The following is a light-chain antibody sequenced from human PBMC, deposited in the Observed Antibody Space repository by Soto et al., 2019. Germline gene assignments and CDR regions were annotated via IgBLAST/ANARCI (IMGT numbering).Light chain of an antibody. CDR3: QQYRSWPRT. Sequence: EIVLTQSPAALSVSPGGRATLSCRASQDVMYDLAWYQQKPDQAPRLLVYGASTRATDAPPRFRGSGSGREFSLTISSLQSEDFATYYCQQYRSWPRTFGQGSRVEIK. J-gene: IGKJ1*01. CDR2: GAS. CDR1: QDVMYD. V-gene: IGKV3-15*01.